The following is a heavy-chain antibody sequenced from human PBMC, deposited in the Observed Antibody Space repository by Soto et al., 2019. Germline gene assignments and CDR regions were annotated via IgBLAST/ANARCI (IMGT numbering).Heavy chain of an antibody. V-gene: IGHV3-21*01. CDR3: ARGRGYCSGGSCYSDY. CDR2: ISSSSSYI. CDR1: GFTFSSYS. Sequence: EVQLVESGGGLVKPGGSLRLSCAASGFTFSSYSMNWVRQAPGKGLEWVSSISSSSSYIYYADSVKGRFTISRDNAKNSLYLQMNSLRAEDTAVYYCARGRGYCSGGSCYSDYWGQETLVTVSS. J-gene: IGHJ4*02. D-gene: IGHD2-15*01.